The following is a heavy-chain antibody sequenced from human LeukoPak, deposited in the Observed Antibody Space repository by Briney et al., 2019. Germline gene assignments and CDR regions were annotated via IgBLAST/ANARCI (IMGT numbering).Heavy chain of an antibody. CDR1: GFTFSSYE. CDR2: ISSSGSNI. J-gene: IGHJ6*04. D-gene: IGHD5-12*01. Sequence: GGSLRLSCAASGFTFSSYEMNWVRQAAGKGVEGVSYISSSGSNIYYADSVKGRFTISRDNAKNSLYLQMNSLRAEDTAVYYCAMEGMGGYDHWGKGTTVTVSS. V-gene: IGHV3-48*03. CDR3: AMEGMGGYDH.